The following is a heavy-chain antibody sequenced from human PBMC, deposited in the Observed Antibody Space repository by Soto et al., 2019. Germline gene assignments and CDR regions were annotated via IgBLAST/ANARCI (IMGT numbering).Heavy chain of an antibody. J-gene: IGHJ6*02. CDR1: GYTFTSYG. V-gene: IGHV1-18*01. Sequence: ASVKVSCKASGYTFTSYGISWVRQAPGQGLEWMGWISAYNGNTNYAQKLQGRVTMTTDTSTSTAYMELRSLRSDDTAVYYCAREPDSSGWYRVTDYYYYYGMDVWGQGTTVTVSS. D-gene: IGHD6-19*01. CDR3: AREPDSSGWYRVTDYYYYYGMDV. CDR2: ISAYNGNT.